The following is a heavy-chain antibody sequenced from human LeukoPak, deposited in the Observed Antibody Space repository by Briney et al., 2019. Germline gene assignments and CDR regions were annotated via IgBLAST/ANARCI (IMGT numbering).Heavy chain of an antibody. D-gene: IGHD5-12*01. V-gene: IGHV4-59*01. CDR2: IHYSGTT. J-gene: IGHJ4*02. CDR3: ARRRVYSGSGEFDS. Sequence: SETLSLTCTVSGGSMSGYYWSWIRQPPGKGLEWSGYIHYSGTTNYNPSLKSRVTISLDTSRNQFSLKLRSVTTADTAVYYCARRRVYSGSGEFDSWGQGTLVTVSS. CDR1: GGSMSGYY.